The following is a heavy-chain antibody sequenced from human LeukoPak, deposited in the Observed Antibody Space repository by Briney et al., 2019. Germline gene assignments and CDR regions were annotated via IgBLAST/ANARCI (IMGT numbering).Heavy chain of an antibody. CDR3: AGEEQLVLGY. Sequence: GRFLRLSCAASGFTFSSYGMHWVRQAPGKGLEWVAVISYDGSNKYYADSVKGRFTISRDNSKNTLYLQMNSLRAEDTAVYYCAGEEQLVLGYWGQGTLVTVSS. J-gene: IGHJ4*02. D-gene: IGHD6-6*01. CDR1: GFTFSSYG. CDR2: ISYDGSNK. V-gene: IGHV3-30*03.